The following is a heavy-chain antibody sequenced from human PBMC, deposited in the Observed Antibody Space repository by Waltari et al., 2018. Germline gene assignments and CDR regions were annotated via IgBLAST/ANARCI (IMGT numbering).Heavy chain of an antibody. CDR1: GMTFTTYS. Sequence: EVQLVESGGGLVQPGGSLRLSCAASGMTFTTYSMNWVRRAPGKGLEWISDVSGDSGYIYYADSVRGRSTISRDNAQNSMYLQMNNLRADDTAVYYCAGIRRGFWFFDLWGRGTLVTVSS. V-gene: IGHV3-48*04. J-gene: IGHJ2*01. D-gene: IGHD3-10*01. CDR3: AGIRRGFWFFDL. CDR2: VSGDSGYI.